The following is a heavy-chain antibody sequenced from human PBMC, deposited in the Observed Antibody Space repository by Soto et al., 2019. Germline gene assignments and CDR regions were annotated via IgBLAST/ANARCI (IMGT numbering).Heavy chain of an antibody. J-gene: IGHJ4*02. Sequence: QVQLVESGGGVVQPGRSLRLSCAASGFTFSSYGMHWVRQAPGKGLEWVAVISYDGSNKYYADSVKGRFTISRDNSKNTLYLQMNSLRAEDTAVYYCAKEGPTHDYGEYWGQGTLVTVSS. CDR2: ISYDGSNK. V-gene: IGHV3-30*18. CDR1: GFTFSSYG. CDR3: AKEGPTHDYGEY.